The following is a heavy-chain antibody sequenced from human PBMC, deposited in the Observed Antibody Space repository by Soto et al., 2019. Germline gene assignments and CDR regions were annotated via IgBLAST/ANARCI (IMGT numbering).Heavy chain of an antibody. J-gene: IGHJ6*02. CDR3: ARRRGSGSDYYYNYGMGV. Sequence: GESLKISCKGSGYSFSRYWIGWVRQMPGKGLEWMGIIYPGDSDIRYSPSFQGQVTISADTSISTACLQWSSLKASDTAIYYCARRRGSGSDYYYNYGMGVWGQGTTVTVSS. CDR1: GYSFSRYW. CDR2: IYPGDSDI. D-gene: IGHD1-26*01. V-gene: IGHV5-51*01.